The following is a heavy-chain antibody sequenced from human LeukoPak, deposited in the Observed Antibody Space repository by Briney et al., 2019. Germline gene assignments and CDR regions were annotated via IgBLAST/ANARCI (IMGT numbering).Heavy chain of an antibody. CDR3: AGHCSSTSCPRGDDAFDI. D-gene: IGHD2-2*01. CDR1: GFTVSSNY. Sequence: GGSLRLSCAASGFTVSSNYMSWVRQAPGKGLEWVSVIYSGGSTYYAASVKGRFTISRDNSKNTLYLQMNSLRAEDTAVYYCAGHCSSTSCPRGDDAFDIWGQGTMVTVSS. CDR2: IYSGGST. V-gene: IGHV3-53*01. J-gene: IGHJ3*02.